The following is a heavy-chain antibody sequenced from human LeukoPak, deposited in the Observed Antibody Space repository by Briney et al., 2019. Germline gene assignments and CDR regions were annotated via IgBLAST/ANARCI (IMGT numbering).Heavy chain of an antibody. D-gene: IGHD3-22*01. CDR2: MGGSGRSP. CDR3: AKTKYYDSTGYTYFDY. J-gene: IGHJ4*02. CDR1: GFTFSNHW. Sequence: PGGSLRLSCAASGFTFSNHWMHSVRHAPGKGLVWVYRMGGSGRSPSYADSVRGRFAHSRHNVRNTLYETINSLGAEDTGGYYCAKTKYYDSTGYTYFDYWGQGTLVTVSS. V-gene: IGHV3-74*01.